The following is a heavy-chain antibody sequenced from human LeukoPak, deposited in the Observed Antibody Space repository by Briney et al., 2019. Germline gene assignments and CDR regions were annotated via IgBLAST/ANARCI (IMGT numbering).Heavy chain of an antibody. CDR3: ARGDYGSGSYYFDY. Sequence: GGSLRLSCAASGITFSSYEMNWVRQAPGKGLEWVSYISSSGSTIYYADSVKGRFTISRDNAKNSLYLQMNSLRAEDTAVYYCARGDYGSGSYYFDYWGQGTLVTVSS. CDR1: GITFSSYE. D-gene: IGHD3-10*01. V-gene: IGHV3-48*03. J-gene: IGHJ4*02. CDR2: ISSSGSTI.